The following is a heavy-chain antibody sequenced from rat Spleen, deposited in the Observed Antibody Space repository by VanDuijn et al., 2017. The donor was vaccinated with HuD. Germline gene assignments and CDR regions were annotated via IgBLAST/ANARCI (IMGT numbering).Heavy chain of an antibody. CDR1: GFTFSDYY. J-gene: IGHJ2*01. Sequence: EVQLVESDGGLVQPGRSLKLSCAASGFTFSDYYMAWVRQAPTKGLEWVATINYDGSNTYYRDSVKGRFTISRDNAKNTLYLHKDSLRSEDTATYYCVRHDDYWGQGVMVTVSS. CDR2: INYDGSNT. V-gene: IGHV5-29*01. CDR3: VRHDDY.